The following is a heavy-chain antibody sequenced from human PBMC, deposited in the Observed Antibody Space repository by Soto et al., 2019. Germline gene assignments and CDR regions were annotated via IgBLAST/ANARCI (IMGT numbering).Heavy chain of an antibody. D-gene: IGHD5-12*01. Sequence: SETLSLTCTVSGVSIISYYWSWILQPPWKGLEWIGYIYYSGSTNYNPSLKSRVTISVDTSKNQFSLKLSSVTAADTAVYYCARDREIVATIGWRYFEDWGPGPRVTVAS. CDR3: ARDREIVATIGWRYFED. CDR2: IYYSGST. CDR1: GVSIISYY. V-gene: IGHV4-59*01. J-gene: IGHJ4*02.